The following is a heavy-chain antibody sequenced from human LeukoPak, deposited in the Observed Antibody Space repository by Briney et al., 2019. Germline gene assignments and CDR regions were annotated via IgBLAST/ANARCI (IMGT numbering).Heavy chain of an antibody. D-gene: IGHD3-22*01. CDR1: GFTFSDYY. CDR2: ISSSGDTI. Sequence: GGSLRLSCAASGFTFSDYYMSWIRQAPGKGLEWVSYISSSGDTIFYADSVKGRFTISRDNAKNSLSLQVNSVRAEDTALYYCARLDSSGYYFPGVSDYWGQGTLVTVSS. V-gene: IGHV3-11*01. CDR3: ARLDSSGYYFPGVSDY. J-gene: IGHJ4*02.